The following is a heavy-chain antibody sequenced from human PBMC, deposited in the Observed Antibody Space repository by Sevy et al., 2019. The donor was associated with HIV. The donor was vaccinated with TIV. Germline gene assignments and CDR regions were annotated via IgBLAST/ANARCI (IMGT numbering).Heavy chain of an antibody. J-gene: IGHJ5*02. V-gene: IGHV4-34*01. Sequence: SETLSLTCAVYGGSFSGYYWSWIRQSPGKGLEWIGEINHSGITNCNPSLKSRVTISVDTSKNQFSLNLTEVTAADTAVYYCARPRLGLFDPWGQGNLVTVSS. D-gene: IGHD2-2*03. CDR1: GGSFSGYY. CDR3: ARPRLGLFDP. CDR2: INHSGIT.